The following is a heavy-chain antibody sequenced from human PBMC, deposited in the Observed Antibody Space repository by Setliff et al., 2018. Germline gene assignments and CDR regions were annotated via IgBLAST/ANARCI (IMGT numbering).Heavy chain of an antibody. CDR1: GFTFSNYG. Sequence: GGSLRLSCVTSGFTFSNYGMTWVRRAPGKGLEWVANIKQDGGEKYYVGSVKGRFTISRDNANNLLYLHMSSLRSEDTAVYYCARGRYVWGSYRYANAQFDYWGQGTLVTVSS. D-gene: IGHD3-16*02. CDR3: ARGRYVWGSYRYANAQFDY. CDR2: IKQDGGEK. V-gene: IGHV3-7*03. J-gene: IGHJ4*02.